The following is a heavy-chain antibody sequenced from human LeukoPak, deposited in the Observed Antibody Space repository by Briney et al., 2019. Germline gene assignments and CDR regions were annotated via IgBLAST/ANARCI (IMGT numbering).Heavy chain of an antibody. J-gene: IGHJ4*02. CDR2: SYTSGST. V-gene: IGHV4-61*02. D-gene: IGHD3-22*01. Sequence: SQTLSLTCTVSGDSISSGSYNWSWIPQPDGKGLEWIGRSYTSGSTNYNPSLKSRVTISVDTSKNHLSLKLSSAAAADTAVYYCARGYYYDSSGIDYWGQGTLVTVSS. CDR3: ARGYYYDSSGIDY. CDR1: GDSISSGSYN.